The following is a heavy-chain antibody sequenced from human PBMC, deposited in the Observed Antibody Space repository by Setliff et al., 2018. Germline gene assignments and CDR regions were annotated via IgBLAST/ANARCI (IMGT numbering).Heavy chain of an antibody. J-gene: IGHJ4*02. V-gene: IGHV1-18*01. Sequence: ASVKVSCKTSGFSFSTFGFSWVRQAPGQGLEWMGWISPYSGESNYAQKFQDRLTVTADTSTKTTYMELRSLTSDDTAVYFCTRSRAPRVVLAADFDFWGQGTPVTVPQ. D-gene: IGHD3-16*01. CDR2: ISPYSGES. CDR3: TRSRAPRVVLAADFDF. CDR1: GFSFSTFG.